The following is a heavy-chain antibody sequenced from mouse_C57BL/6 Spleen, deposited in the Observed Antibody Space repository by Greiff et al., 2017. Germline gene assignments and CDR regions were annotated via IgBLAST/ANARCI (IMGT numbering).Heavy chain of an antibody. V-gene: IGHV1-80*01. D-gene: IGHD2-3*01. CDR3: ARSYDGYLYYFDY. CDR1: GYAFSSYW. CDR2: IYPGDGDT. J-gene: IGHJ2*01. Sequence: VHLVESGAELVKPGASVKISCKASGYAFSSYWMNWVKQRPGKGLEWIGQIYPGDGDTNYNGKFKGKATLTADKSSSTAYMQLSSLTSEDSAVYFCARSYDGYLYYFDYWGQGTTLTVSS.